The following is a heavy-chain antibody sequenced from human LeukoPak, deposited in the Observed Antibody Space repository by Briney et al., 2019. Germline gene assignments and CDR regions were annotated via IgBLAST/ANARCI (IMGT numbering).Heavy chain of an antibody. CDR1: GGSISSYY. CDR2: IYTSGST. D-gene: IGHD2-2*01. V-gene: IGHV4-4*07. CDR3: ARSDIVVVPAAHPGAFDI. Sequence: PSETLSLTCTVSGGSISSYYWSWIRQPAGKGLEWIGRIYTSGSTNYNPSLKSRVTISVDKSKNQFSLKLSSVTAADTAVYYCARSDIVVVPAAHPGAFDIWGQGTMATVSS. J-gene: IGHJ3*02.